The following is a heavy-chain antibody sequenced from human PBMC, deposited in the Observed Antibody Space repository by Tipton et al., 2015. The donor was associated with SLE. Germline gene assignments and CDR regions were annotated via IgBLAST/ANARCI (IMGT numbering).Heavy chain of an antibody. CDR2: IKQDGSEK. CDR1: GFTFSSYW. Sequence: SLRLSCAASGFTFSSYWMSWVRQAPGKGLEWVANIKQDGSEKYYVDSVKGRFTISRDNRKNSLYLQMNSLRAEDTAVYYCAREAYSGSCFDDWGQGTLVTVSS. CDR3: AREAYSGSCFDD. V-gene: IGHV3-7*01. D-gene: IGHD1-26*01. J-gene: IGHJ4*02.